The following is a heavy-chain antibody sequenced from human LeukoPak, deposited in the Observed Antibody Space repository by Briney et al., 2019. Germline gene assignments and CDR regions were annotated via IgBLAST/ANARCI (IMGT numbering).Heavy chain of an antibody. CDR1: GFTFRNYV. CDR2: TSSDLKAN. V-gene: IGHV3-30*03. J-gene: IGHJ4*02. D-gene: IGHD2-15*01. Sequence: QAGGSLRLSCAASGFTFRNYVIHWVRQAPGKGPEWVAVTSSDLKANYYADSVKGRFTISRDDSKDTLYLQMNSLNTEDTAMYYCTTRSPARYCSDGACYSSADYWGQGTLVTVSS. CDR3: TTRSPARYCSDGACYSSADY.